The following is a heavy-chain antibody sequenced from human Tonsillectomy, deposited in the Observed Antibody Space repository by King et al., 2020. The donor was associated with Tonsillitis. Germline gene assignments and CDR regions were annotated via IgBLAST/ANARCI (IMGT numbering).Heavy chain of an antibody. D-gene: IGHD6-19*01. CDR1: GFTFSTYW. J-gene: IGHJ4*02. CDR2: INRDGSIT. Sequence: VQLVESGGGLVQPGGSLRLFCAASGFTFSTYWMHWVRQAPGKGLVWISRINRDGSITNYADSVKGRFTISRDNAKNTMDLQMNSLRAEDTAVYYCASAVAGRFDYWGQGTLVTVSS. CDR3: ASAVAGRFDY. V-gene: IGHV3-74*01.